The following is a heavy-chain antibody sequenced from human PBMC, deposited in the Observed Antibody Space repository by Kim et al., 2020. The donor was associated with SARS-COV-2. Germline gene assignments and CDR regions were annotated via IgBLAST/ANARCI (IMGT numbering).Heavy chain of an antibody. D-gene: IGHD6-19*01. J-gene: IGHJ4*02. V-gene: IGHV4-34*01. CDR3: AREGPGYSSGWYVGY. Sequence: PPPKSRVTISVDTSKNQVSLKRSSVTAADTAVYYCAREGPGYSSGWYVGYWGQGTLVTVSS.